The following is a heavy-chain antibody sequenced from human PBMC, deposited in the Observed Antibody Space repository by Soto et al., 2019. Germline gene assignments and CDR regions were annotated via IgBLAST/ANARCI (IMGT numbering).Heavy chain of an antibody. CDR2: INPSGGST. CDR1: GYTFTSGY. Sequence: GASVEVSCKAPGYTFTSGYLHWVRQAPGQGLEWMGIINPSGGSTSYAQKFQGRVTMTRDTSTSAVYMELSSLRSEDTAVYYCAFPHELQAFDIWGQGTMVTVSS. D-gene: IGHD1-26*01. J-gene: IGHJ3*02. V-gene: IGHV1-46*01. CDR3: AFPHELQAFDI.